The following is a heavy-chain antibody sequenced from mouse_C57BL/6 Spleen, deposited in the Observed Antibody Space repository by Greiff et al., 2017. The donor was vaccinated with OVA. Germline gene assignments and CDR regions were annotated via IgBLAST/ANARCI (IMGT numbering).Heavy chain of an antibody. J-gene: IGHJ4*01. CDR3: TRVTGRDYAMDY. CDR1: GYTFTTSW. D-gene: IGHD4-1*01. V-gene: IGHV1-5*01. CDR2: IYPGNSDT. Sequence: EVQLQQSGTVLARPGASVKMSCKTSGYTFTTSWMHWVNQRPGQGLEWIGAIYPGNSDTSYNQKFKGKAKLTAVTSASTAYMELSSLTNEDSAVYYCTRVTGRDYAMDYWGQGTSVTVSS.